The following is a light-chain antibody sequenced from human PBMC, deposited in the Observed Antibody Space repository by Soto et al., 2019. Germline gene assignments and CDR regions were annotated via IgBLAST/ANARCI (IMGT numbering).Light chain of an antibody. CDR3: SSYAGSNNFGYV. CDR2: EVS. V-gene: IGLV2-8*01. CDR1: SSDVGGYNY. J-gene: IGLJ1*01. Sequence: QSALTQPPSASGSPGQSVTISCTGTSSDVGGYNYVSWYQQHPGKAPKLMIYEVSKRPSGVPDRFSGSKSGNTASLTVSGLQAEDEADYYCSSYAGSNNFGYVFGTGTTLTVL.